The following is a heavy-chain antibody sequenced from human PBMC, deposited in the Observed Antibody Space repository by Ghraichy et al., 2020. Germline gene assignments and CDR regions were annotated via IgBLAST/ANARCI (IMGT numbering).Heavy chain of an antibody. CDR2: IWYDGRNY. J-gene: IGHJ5*02. Sequence: GGSLRLSCAASGFSFTTYGMHWVRQAPGKGLEWVAVIWYDGRNYYHADSVKGRFTISRDVSKNTLFLQMNNLRAEDTAIYYCARGSEGYCSSNICRGGWFDPWGQGTLVTVSS. CDR1: GFSFTTYG. D-gene: IGHD2-2*01. V-gene: IGHV3-33*01. CDR3: ARGSEGYCSSNICRGGWFDP.